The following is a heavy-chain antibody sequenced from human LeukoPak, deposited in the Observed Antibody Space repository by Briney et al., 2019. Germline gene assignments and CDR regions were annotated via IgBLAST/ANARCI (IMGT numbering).Heavy chain of an antibody. J-gene: IGHJ3*01. CDR3: ARRNYASGIDAFDF. CDR2: IYYSGST. CDR1: GGSISSSSYY. V-gene: IGHV4-39*07. Sequence: SETLSLTCTVSGGSISSSSYYWGWIRQPPGKGLEWIGSIYYSGSTYYNPSLKSRVTISVDTSKNQFSLKLSSVTAADTAVYYCARRNYASGIDAFDFWGQGTMVTVSS. D-gene: IGHD3-10*01.